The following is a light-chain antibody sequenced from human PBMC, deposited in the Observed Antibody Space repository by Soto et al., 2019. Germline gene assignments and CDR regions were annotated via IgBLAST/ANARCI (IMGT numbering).Light chain of an antibody. CDR3: QQYGSSST. CDR1: QSVSNNY. CDR2: GAS. J-gene: IGKJ5*01. V-gene: IGKV3-20*01. Sequence: EIVLTQSPGTLSLSPGERATLSCRASQSVSNNYLAWYQQKPGQAPRLLIYGASNRATGIPDRFSGSGSGTDFTLTISRLEPEDFAVYYWQQYGSSSTFGQGTRLENK.